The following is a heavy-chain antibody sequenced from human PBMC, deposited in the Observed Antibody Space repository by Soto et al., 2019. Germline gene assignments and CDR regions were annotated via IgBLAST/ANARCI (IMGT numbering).Heavy chain of an antibody. CDR3: ARPTDYDFWSGRAHDAFDI. CDR2: IYPGDSDT. D-gene: IGHD3-3*01. V-gene: IGHV5-51*01. J-gene: IGHJ3*02. Sequence: GESLKISCKGSGYSFTSYWIGWVRQMPGKGLEWMGIIYPGDSDTRYSPSFQGQVTISADKSISTAYLQWSSLKASDTAMYYCARPTDYDFWSGRAHDAFDIWGQGTMVIVSS. CDR1: GYSFTSYW.